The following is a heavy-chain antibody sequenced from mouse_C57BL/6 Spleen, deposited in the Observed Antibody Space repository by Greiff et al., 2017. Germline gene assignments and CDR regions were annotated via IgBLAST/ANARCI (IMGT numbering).Heavy chain of an antibody. D-gene: IGHD1-2*01. CDR3: ARFTTAFDY. Sequence: EVKLVESGGGLVKPGGSLKLSCAASGFTFSDYGMHWVRQAPEKGLEWVAYISSGSSTIYYADTVKGRFTISRDNAKNPLFLQMTSLRSEDTAMYYCARFTTAFDYWGQGTTLTVSS. CDR2: ISSGSSTI. CDR1: GFTFSDYG. J-gene: IGHJ2*01. V-gene: IGHV5-17*01.